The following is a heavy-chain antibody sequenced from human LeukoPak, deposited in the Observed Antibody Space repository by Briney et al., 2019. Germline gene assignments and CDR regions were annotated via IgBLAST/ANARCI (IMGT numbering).Heavy chain of an antibody. V-gene: IGHV3-48*01. CDR3: AKELTVQGSSSYPGARNEYFQH. Sequence: GGSLRLSCAASGFTFSSYGMTWVRQAPGKGLEWVSYISSSSSSTIYYADSVKGRFTISRDNAKNSLYLQLNSLRAEDTAVYYCAKELTVQGSSSYPGARNEYFQHWGQGTLVTVSS. CDR2: ISSSSSSTI. D-gene: IGHD6-13*01. CDR1: GFTFSSYG. J-gene: IGHJ1*01.